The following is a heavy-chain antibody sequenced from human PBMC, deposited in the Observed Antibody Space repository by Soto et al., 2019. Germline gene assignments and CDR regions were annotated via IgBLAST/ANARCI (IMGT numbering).Heavy chain of an antibody. Sequence: PSETLSLTCTVSGGSISSYYWSWIRQPPGKGLEWIGYIYYSGSTNYNPSLKSRVTISVDTSKNQFSLKLSSVTAADTAVYYCARDFSRTVTSPWNWFDPWGQGTLVTVSS. CDR1: GGSISSYY. CDR3: ARDFSRTVTSPWNWFDP. V-gene: IGHV4-59*01. J-gene: IGHJ5*02. D-gene: IGHD4-4*01. CDR2: IYYSGST.